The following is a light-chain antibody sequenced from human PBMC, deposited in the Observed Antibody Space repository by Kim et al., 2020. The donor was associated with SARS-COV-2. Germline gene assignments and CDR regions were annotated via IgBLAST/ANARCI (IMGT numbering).Light chain of an antibody. CDR3: SSYTSSSTLV. CDR1: SSDFGGYNY. V-gene: IGLV2-14*04. J-gene: IGLJ3*02. CDR2: DVS. Sequence: GQSITISCPGTSSDFGGYNYVSWYQQHPGKAPKLMIYDVSKRPSGVSNRFSGSKSGNTASLTISGLQAEDEADYYCSSYTSSSTLVFGGGTQLTVL.